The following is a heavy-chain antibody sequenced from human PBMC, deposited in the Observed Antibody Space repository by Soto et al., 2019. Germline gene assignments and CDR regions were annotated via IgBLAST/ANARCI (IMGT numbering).Heavy chain of an antibody. V-gene: IGHV3-13*01. CDR1: GFTFSSYD. CDR3: ARRGGLLTYYYGMDV. CDR2: IGTAGDT. J-gene: IGHJ6*02. Sequence: GGSLRLSCAASGFTFSSYDMHWVRQATGKGLEWVSAIGTAGDTYYPGSVKGRFTISRENAKNSLYLQMNSLRAGDTAVYYCARRGGLLTYYYGMDVWGQGTTVTVSS. D-gene: IGHD1-26*01.